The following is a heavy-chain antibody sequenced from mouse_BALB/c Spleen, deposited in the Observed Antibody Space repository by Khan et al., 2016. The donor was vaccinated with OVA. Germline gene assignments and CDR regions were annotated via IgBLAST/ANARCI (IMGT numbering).Heavy chain of an antibody. D-gene: IGHD2-12*01. CDR1: GYTFTSYW. J-gene: IGHJ3*01. CDR2: IYPGHSDT. V-gene: IGHV1-5*01. CDR3: TRFSYLITY. Sequence: VQLQQSGTVLARPGTSVKMSCKASGYTFTSYWMHWVKQRPGQGLEWIGAIYPGHSDTSYNQKFKGKAKLTAATSTSNAYMELSSRTIEESAVYYCTRFSYLITYWGQGTLVTVSS.